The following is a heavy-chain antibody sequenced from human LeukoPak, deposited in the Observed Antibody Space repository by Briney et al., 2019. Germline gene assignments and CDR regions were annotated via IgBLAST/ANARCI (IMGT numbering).Heavy chain of an antibody. D-gene: IGHD3-22*01. J-gene: IGHJ6*03. CDR2: MNPNSGNT. CDR3: ARFNYYDSSGHYYDYYYMDV. CDR1: GYTFTSYD. V-gene: IGHV1-8*01. Sequence: ASVKVSCKASGYTFTSYDINWVRQATGQGLEWMGWMNPNSGNTGYAQKFQGRVTMTRNTSISTAYMELSSLRSEDTAVYYCARFNYYDSSGHYYDYYYMDVWGKGTTVTISS.